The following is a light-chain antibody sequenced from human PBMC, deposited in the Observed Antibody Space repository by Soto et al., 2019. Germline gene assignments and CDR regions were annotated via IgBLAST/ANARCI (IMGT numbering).Light chain of an antibody. CDR1: QSVSSY. V-gene: IGKV3-11*01. CDR3: HQRSNWPPDT. J-gene: IGKJ5*01. Sequence: EVVLTQSPVTLSLSPGERATLSCRSSQSVSSYLAWYQQKPGQAPRLLIYDASNRATGIPARFSGSGSGTEFTLTISRLEPEDFAVYYCHQRSNWPPDTFGQGTRLEIK. CDR2: DAS.